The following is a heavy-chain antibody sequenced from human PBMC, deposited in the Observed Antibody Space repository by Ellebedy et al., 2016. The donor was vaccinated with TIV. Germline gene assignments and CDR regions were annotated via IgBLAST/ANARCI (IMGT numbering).Heavy chain of an antibody. V-gene: IGHV4-59*01. CDR1: GGSISTFY. D-gene: IGHD4-23*01. CDR2: IYYIGIT. CDR3: AAYYGGRFDY. J-gene: IGHJ4*02. Sequence: SETLSLTCNVSGGSISTFYWSWIRQPPGKGLEFIGYIYYIGITNYNPSPESRVAISIDTSENQFSLRLSSVTAADTAVYYCAAYYGGRFDYWGQGTLVTVSS.